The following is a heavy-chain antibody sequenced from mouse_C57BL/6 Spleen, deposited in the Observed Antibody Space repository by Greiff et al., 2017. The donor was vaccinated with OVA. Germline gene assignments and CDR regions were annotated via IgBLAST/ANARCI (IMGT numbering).Heavy chain of an antibody. J-gene: IGHJ3*01. V-gene: IGHV1-69*01. D-gene: IGHD1-1*01. Sequence: QVQLKQPGAELVMPGASVKLSCKASGYTFTSYWMHWVKQRPGQGLEWIGEIDPSDSYTNYNQKFKGKSTLTVDKSSSTAYMQLSSLTSEDSAVYYCARAGTVVADGCAYWGQGTLVTVSA. CDR2: IDPSDSYT. CDR1: GYTFTSYW. CDR3: ARAGTVVADGCAY.